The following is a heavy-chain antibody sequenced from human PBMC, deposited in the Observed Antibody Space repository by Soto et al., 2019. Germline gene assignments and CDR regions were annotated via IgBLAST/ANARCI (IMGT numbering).Heavy chain of an antibody. Sequence: SETLSLTCTVSGGSISSGGYYWSWIRQHPGKGLEWIGYIYYSGSTYYNPSLKSRVTISVDTSKNQFSLKLSSVTAADTAVYYCARAQWLSADYYYYGMDVWGQGTTVTVSS. V-gene: IGHV4-31*03. CDR3: ARAQWLSADYYYYGMDV. CDR1: GGSISSGGYY. D-gene: IGHD6-19*01. CDR2: IYYSGST. J-gene: IGHJ6*02.